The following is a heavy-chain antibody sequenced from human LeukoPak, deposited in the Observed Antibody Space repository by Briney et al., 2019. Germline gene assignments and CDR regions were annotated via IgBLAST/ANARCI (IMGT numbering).Heavy chain of an antibody. V-gene: IGHV4-39*01. CDR1: GGSISGSSYY. CDR3: ARSRYSGSHFLIDY. J-gene: IGHJ4*02. Sequence: SETLSLTCTVSGGSISGSSYYWGWLRQPPGKGLEWIGTIYYSGSTYYNPSLKSRVTVSVDTSKNQFSLKLSSVTAVDTAVYYCARSRYSGSHFLIDYWGQGTLVTVSS. D-gene: IGHD1-26*01. CDR2: IYYSGST.